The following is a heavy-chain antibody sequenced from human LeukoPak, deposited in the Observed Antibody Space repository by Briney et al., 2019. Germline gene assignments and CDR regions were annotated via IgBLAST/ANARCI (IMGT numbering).Heavy chain of an antibody. J-gene: IGHJ4*02. D-gene: IGHD1-26*01. CDR1: GFTFSSYA. CDR2: IYSGGST. CDR3: AREGGGLPDY. Sequence: GGSLRLSCAASGFTFSSYAMSWVRQAPGKGLEWVSVIYSGGSTYYADSVKGRFTISRDNSKNTLYLQMNSLRAEDTAVYYCAREGGGLPDYWGQGTLVTVSS. V-gene: IGHV3-66*02.